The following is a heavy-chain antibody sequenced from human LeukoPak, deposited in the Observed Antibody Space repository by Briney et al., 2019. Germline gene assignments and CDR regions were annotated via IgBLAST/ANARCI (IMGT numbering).Heavy chain of an antibody. D-gene: IGHD4-23*01. V-gene: IGHV1-18*01. CDR3: ARDRGRTVVTPGPFSSDY. CDR1: GYTFTSYG. Sequence: ASVKVSCKASGYTFTSYGISWVRQAPGQGLEWMGWISVYNGNTNYAQNLQGRVTMTTDTSTSTAYMELRSLRSDDTAIYYCARDRGRTVVTPGPFSSDYWGQGTLVTVSS. J-gene: IGHJ4*02. CDR2: ISVYNGNT.